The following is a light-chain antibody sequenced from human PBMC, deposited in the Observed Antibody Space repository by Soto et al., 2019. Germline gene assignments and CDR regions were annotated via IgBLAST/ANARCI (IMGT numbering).Light chain of an antibody. CDR3: QQTYSAPET. V-gene: IGKV1-39*01. J-gene: IGKJ2*01. Sequence: DIQMTQSPSSLSASVGDSVTITCRASQTISSHLNWYQQKPGRAPNLLIFASSRLQSGVPSRFSGSGSGTDFTLTISSLQPEDFATYYCQQTYSAPETFGQGTKLEIK. CDR2: ASS. CDR1: QTISSH.